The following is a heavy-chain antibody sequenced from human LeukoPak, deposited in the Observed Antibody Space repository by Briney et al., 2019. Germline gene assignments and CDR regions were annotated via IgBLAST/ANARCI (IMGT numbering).Heavy chain of an antibody. CDR3: ARGRPQVDY. Sequence: GGSLRLSCVASGFTFSILWMSWVRQAPGKGLEWVANINQDGSEKYYVDSVKGRFTISRDNAKKSLYLQMNSLRADDTAVYYCARGRPQVDYWGQGTLVTVSS. CDR2: INQDGSEK. CDR1: GFTFSILW. V-gene: IGHV3-7*01. J-gene: IGHJ4*02.